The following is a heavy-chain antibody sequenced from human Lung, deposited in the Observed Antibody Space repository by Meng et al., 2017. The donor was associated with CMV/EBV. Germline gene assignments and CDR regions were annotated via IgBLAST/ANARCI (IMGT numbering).Heavy chain of an antibody. Sequence: GEXXRISCAASGFNFSDYSMNWVRQAPGKGLEWVSSITYSSSYKKYADSVKGRFTISRDNAKNSLFLQMSSLRAEDTAVYYCARRWGASVGVYYYYGMDVXRQGXTVTVSS. D-gene: IGHD2-8*01. CDR3: ARRWGASVGVYYYYGMDV. CDR1: GFNFSDYS. V-gene: IGHV3-21*06. CDR2: ITYSSSYK. J-gene: IGHJ6*02.